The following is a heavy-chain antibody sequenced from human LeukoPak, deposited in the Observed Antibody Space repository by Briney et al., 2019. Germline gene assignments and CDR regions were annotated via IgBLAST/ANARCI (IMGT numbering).Heavy chain of an antibody. Sequence: GRSLRLSCAASGFTFSGYGMHWVRQAPGKGLEWVAVISYDGSNKYYADSVKGRFTISRDNSKNTLYLQMNSLRAEDTAVYYCLAYFDYWGQGTLVTVSS. J-gene: IGHJ4*02. CDR2: ISYDGSNK. CDR3: LAYFDY. CDR1: GFTFSGYG. V-gene: IGHV3-30*03.